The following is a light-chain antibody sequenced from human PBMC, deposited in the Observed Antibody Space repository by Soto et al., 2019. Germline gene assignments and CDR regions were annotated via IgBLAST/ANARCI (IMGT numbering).Light chain of an antibody. CDR2: GAS. V-gene: IGKV3-20*01. CDR1: QSVSSSY. Sequence: EIVLTQSPGTLSLSPGERATLSCRASQSVSSSYLAWYQQKPGQAPRLLIYGASSRATGIPDRFSCSGSGTDFTLTISRLAPEDVAVYYCQQYGSSPPVWTFGQGTKVEIK. J-gene: IGKJ1*01. CDR3: QQYGSSPPVWT.